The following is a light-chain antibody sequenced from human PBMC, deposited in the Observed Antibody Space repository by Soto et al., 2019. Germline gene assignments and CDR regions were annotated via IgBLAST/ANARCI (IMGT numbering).Light chain of an antibody. J-gene: IGLJ1*01. V-gene: IGLV1-40*01. CDR3: QSYDSSLSGYV. Sequence: QSVLTQPPSVSVAPGQRVTISCTGSSSNIGAGYEAHWYQPVPGTAPKLLIYENNNRPSGVPDRFSGSKSGTSASLAITGLQAEDEAEYYCQSYDSSLSGYVFGTGTKVTVL. CDR2: ENN. CDR1: SSNIGAGYE.